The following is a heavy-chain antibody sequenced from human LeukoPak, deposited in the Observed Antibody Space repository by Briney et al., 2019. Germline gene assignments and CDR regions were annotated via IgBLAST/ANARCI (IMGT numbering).Heavy chain of an antibody. CDR1: GFTFSSYT. CDR2: IGSSSTYI. CDR3: ARDNDLLRYFDWPLDY. J-gene: IGHJ4*02. D-gene: IGHD3-9*01. Sequence: GGSLRLSCAASGFTFSSYTINWVRLAPGKGLEWVSSIGSSSTYIYYADSVKGRFTISRDNAKNSLYLQMNSLRAEDTAVYYCARDNDLLRYFDWPLDYWGQGTLVTVSS. V-gene: IGHV3-21*01.